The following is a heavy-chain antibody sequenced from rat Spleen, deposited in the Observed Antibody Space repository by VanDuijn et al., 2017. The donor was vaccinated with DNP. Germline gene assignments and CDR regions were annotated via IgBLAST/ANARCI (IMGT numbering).Heavy chain of an antibody. V-gene: IGHV5S13*01. CDR1: KFTFSNYD. CDR3: ARSELSYFAY. Sequence: EVHLVESGGGLVQPGRSLKLSCAASKFTFSNYDMAWIRQVPGKGLEWISSITPNGGTTYYPDSVKGRFTNSRDNVKNTLYLQMNSLRPEDTATYYCARSELSYFAYWGQGVMVTVSS. D-gene: IGHD5-1*01. J-gene: IGHJ2*01. CDR2: ITPNGGTT.